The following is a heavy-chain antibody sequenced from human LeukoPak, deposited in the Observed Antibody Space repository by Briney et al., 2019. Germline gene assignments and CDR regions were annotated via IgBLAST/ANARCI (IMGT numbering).Heavy chain of an antibody. CDR2: INYDGSNR. CDR3: ARWEGTTQFYFDY. D-gene: IGHD1-26*01. J-gene: IGHJ4*02. Sequence: GGSLRLSCAASGFSLSNYGLHWVRQGPGKGLEWLAVINYDGSNRYYADSVKGRFTISKDSSENILYLQMNSLRADDTAMYYCARWEGTTQFYFDYWGQGTLATVSS. V-gene: IGHV3-33*01. CDR1: GFSLSNYG.